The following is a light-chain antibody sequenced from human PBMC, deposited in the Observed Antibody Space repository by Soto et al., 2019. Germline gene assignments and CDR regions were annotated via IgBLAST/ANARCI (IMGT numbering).Light chain of an antibody. J-gene: IGLJ2*01. CDR2: SNT. V-gene: IGLV1-40*01. CDR1: SSNIGSGFD. Sequence: QSVLTQPPSVSGAPGQKVTISCTGGSSNIGSGFDVHWYQQLPGTAPKLLIYSNTNRPSGVPDRFSGSSSKSGSSASLAITGLQAGDEADYYCQSYDSSLSGHVVFGGGTKLTVL. CDR3: QSYDSSLSGHVV.